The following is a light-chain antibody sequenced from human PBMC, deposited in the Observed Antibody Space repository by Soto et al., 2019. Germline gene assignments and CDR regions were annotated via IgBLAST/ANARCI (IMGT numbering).Light chain of an antibody. CDR1: QGISSY. J-gene: IGKJ2*01. Sequence: DIQLTQSPSFLSACVGDRVTITCRASQGISSYLAWYQQKPGKAPKLLIYAASTLQSGVPSRFSGSGSGTEFTLTISSLQPEDFATYYCQQLNSYPPKYTFGQGTKLEIK. CDR2: AAS. V-gene: IGKV1-9*01. CDR3: QQLNSYPPKYT.